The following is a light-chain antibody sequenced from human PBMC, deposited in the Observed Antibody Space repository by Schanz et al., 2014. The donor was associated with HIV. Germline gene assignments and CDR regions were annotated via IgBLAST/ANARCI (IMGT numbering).Light chain of an antibody. CDR2: DVS. Sequence: QSVLTQPPSASGSPGQSVTISCTGTTSDIGGYNYVSWYQQHPGKAPKLMIYDVSKRPSGVPDRFSGSKSGNTASLTISGLQAEDETDYYCSSYSSEGRPYVIGTGTKLTVL. CDR1: TSDIGGYNY. V-gene: IGLV2-8*01. J-gene: IGLJ1*01. CDR3: SSYSSEGRPYV.